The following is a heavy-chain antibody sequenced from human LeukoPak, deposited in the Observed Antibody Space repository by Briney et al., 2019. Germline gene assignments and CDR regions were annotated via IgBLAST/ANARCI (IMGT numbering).Heavy chain of an antibody. CDR1: GGTFSSYA. D-gene: IGHD3-10*01. Sequence: GASVKVSCKASGGTFSSYAISWVRQAPGQGLEWMGGIIPIFGTANYAQKFQGRVTITTDESTSTAYMELSSLRSEDTAVYYCARDQGYYGSGSYTNWFDPWGQGTLVTVSS. V-gene: IGHV1-69*05. CDR2: IIPIFGTA. J-gene: IGHJ5*02. CDR3: ARDQGYYGSGSYTNWFDP.